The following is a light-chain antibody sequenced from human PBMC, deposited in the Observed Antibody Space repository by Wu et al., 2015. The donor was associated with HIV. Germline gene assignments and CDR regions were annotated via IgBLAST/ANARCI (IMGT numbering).Light chain of an antibody. J-gene: IGKJ5*01. CDR3: QQRFNWPLT. V-gene: IGKV3-11*01. CDR2: DVS. CDR1: QSLNNY. Sequence: EVVLTQSPATLSLSPGERATLSCRASQSLNNYLTWYQQEPGQAPRLLIFDVSNRATGVPARFSGSGSGTDFLLHISSLEPEDFATYFCQQRFNWPLTFGQGTRLEIK.